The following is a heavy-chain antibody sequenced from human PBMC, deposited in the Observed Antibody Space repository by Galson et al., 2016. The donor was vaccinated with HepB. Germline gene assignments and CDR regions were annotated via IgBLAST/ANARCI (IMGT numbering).Heavy chain of an antibody. CDR2: IIPIFGTE. J-gene: IGHJ4*02. V-gene: IGHV1-69*13. CDR3: AGPGGYFDF. Sequence: SVKVSCKASGGSFSSYVLNWVRQAPGQGLEWMGGIIPIFGTENYAQKFQGRVTMTADEFTSTAYMELSSLQFEDTAVYYCAGPGGYFDFWGQGTLVTVSS. CDR1: GGSFSSYV.